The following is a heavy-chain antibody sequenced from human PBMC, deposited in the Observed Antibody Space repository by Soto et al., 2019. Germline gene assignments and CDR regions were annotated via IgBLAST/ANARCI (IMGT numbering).Heavy chain of an antibody. Sequence: EVQLVESGGGLVQPGGSLRLSCSASGFYFSVYWMHWVRQTPGKGPVWVARISEDGLTTNYADSVQGRFIISRDDAKSTLHLQMNRLRVEDTAVYYCTRGPRPDSSATGTYWGQGTHVTVS. J-gene: IGHJ4*02. CDR3: TRGPRPDSSATGTY. CDR2: ISEDGLTT. V-gene: IGHV3-74*01. CDR1: GFYFSVYW. D-gene: IGHD3-10*01.